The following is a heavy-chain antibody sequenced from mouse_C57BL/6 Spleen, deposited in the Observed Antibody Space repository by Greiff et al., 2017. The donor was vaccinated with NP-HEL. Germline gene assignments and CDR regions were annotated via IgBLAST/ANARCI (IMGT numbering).Heavy chain of an antibody. Sequence: DVKLMESGGGLVKPGGSLKLSCAASGFTFSDYGMHWVRQAPEKGLEWVAYISSGSSTIYYADTVKGRFTISKDNAKNTLFLQMTSLRSEDTAMYYCARGWVDYWGQGTTLTVSS. CDR3: ARGWVDY. CDR2: ISSGSSTI. J-gene: IGHJ2*01. V-gene: IGHV5-17*01. D-gene: IGHD1-1*02. CDR1: GFTFSDYG.